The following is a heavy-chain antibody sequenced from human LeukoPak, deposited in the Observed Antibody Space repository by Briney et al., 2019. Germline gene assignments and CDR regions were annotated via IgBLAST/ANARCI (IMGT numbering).Heavy chain of an antibody. D-gene: IGHD3-10*01. CDR3: GRVGAFSVINY. CDR2: ISTTGSHI. V-gene: IGHV3-21*06. J-gene: IGHJ4*02. Sequence: GGSLRLSCAASGFSFSTHDMSWVRQAPGKGLEWISHISTTGSHIRYAGSLKGRFTVSRDNAKNSLYLQMNSLRVEDTAVYYCGRVGAFSVINYWGQGTLVTVSS. CDR1: GFSFSTHD.